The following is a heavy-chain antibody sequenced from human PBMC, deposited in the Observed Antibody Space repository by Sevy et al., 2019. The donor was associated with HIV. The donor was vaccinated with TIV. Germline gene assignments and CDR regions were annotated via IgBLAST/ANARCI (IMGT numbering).Heavy chain of an antibody. J-gene: IGHJ4*02. CDR2: IGYKGADR. CDR3: VKNTASAGTRGFDD. V-gene: IGHV3-30*02. CDR1: GFTFSDYG. D-gene: IGHD6-13*01. Sequence: GGSLRLSCTTSGFTFSDYGMHWVRQAPGKGLEWVTFIGYKGADRYYSDSVKGRFAISRDNSKNTLLLQMNSLRAEDTAIYYCVKNTASAGTRGFDDWGQGALVTVSS.